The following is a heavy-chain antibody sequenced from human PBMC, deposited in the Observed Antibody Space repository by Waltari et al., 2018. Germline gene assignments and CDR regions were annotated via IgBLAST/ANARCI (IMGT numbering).Heavy chain of an antibody. J-gene: IGHJ6*03. Sequence: QVQLQESGPGLVKPSETLSLTCAVSGYSISSGYYWGWIRQPPGKGLEWIGSIYHSGSTYYNPSLKSRVTISVDTSKNQFSLKLSSVTAADTAVYYCARQEPYYDFWSGYPRQYYMDVWGKGTTVTVSS. CDR2: IYHSGST. V-gene: IGHV4-38-2*01. CDR1: GYSISSGYY. D-gene: IGHD3-3*01. CDR3: ARQEPYYDFWSGYPRQYYMDV.